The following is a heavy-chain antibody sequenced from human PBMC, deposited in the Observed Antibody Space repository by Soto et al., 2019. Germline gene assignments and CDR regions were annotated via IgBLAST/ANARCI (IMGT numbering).Heavy chain of an antibody. Sequence: SETLSLTCTVSGGSISSGDYYWSWIRQPPGKGLEWIGYIYYSGSTYYNTSLKSRVTISVDTSKNQFSLKLSSVTAADTAVYYCASRNYYDSSGYYKCWGQGTLVTVSS. D-gene: IGHD3-22*01. CDR2: IYYSGST. CDR1: GGSISSGDYY. V-gene: IGHV4-30-4*01. J-gene: IGHJ4*02. CDR3: ASRNYYDSSGYYKC.